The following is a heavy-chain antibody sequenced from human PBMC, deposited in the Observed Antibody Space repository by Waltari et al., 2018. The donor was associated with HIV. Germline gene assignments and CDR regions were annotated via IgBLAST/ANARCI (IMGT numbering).Heavy chain of an antibody. J-gene: IGHJ4*02. CDR3: AKDPDPYYDFGSGYFPGYFDY. CDR2: ISGSGGST. Sequence: EVQLLESGGGLVQPGGSLRLSCVASGFTFSSYAMNWVRKAPGKGLEWVSAISGSGGSTYYADSVKGRFTISRDNSKNTLYLRMNSLRAEDTAVFYCAKDPDPYYDFGSGYFPGYFDYWGQGTPVTVSS. CDR1: GFTFSSYA. V-gene: IGHV3-23*01. D-gene: IGHD3-3*01.